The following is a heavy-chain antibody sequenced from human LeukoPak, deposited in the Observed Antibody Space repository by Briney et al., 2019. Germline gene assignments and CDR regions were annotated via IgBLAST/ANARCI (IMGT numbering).Heavy chain of an antibody. CDR1: ADSVSTNSAA. CDR3: ARGVWDIVVVSASRAYYYYMDV. J-gene: IGHJ6*03. D-gene: IGHD2-2*01. V-gene: IGHV6-1*01. CDR2: TYYRSKWHT. Sequence: SQTLSLTCAISADSVSTNSAAWNWIRRSPSRGLEWLGRTYYRSKWHTDYAVSVKSRITFKPDTSKNQFSLQLRSVTPEDTAVYYCARGVWDIVVVSASRAYYYYMDVWGKGPTVTVS.